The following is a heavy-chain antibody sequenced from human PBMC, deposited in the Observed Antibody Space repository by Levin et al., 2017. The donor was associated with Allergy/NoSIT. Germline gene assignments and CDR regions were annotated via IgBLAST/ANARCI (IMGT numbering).Heavy chain of an antibody. D-gene: IGHD3-16*01. CDR3: ARVWGSVDY. CDR1: GYTFTSLD. J-gene: IGHJ4*02. Sequence: GGSLRLSCKASGYTFTSLDINWVRQATGQGLEWMGWMNPKSGKTGYAQKFQGRVTMTGNAAISTAYMELNSLRSEDTAVYYCARVWGSVDYWGQGTLVTVSS. V-gene: IGHV1-8*01. CDR2: MNPKSGKT.